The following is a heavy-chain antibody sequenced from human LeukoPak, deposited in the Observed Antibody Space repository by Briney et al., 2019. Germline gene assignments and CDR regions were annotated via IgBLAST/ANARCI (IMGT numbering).Heavy chain of an antibody. CDR2: MYSGGST. V-gene: IGHV3-53*01. Sequence: RGGSLRLSCAASGFTVSSNYMTWVRQAPGKGLEWLSVMYSGGSTYYAASVEGRSTISRDNSKNTVYLQMNSLRAEDTAVYFCARGGPGVFAYWGQGTLVTVSS. J-gene: IGHJ4*02. D-gene: IGHD3-10*01. CDR1: GFTVSSNY. CDR3: ARGGPGVFAY.